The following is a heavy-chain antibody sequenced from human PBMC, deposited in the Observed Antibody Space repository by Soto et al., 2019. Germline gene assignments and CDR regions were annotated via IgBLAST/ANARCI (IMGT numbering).Heavy chain of an antibody. CDR3: AREGAAGLHGYYYCSLDV. CDR1: GFTVSSNY. J-gene: IGHJ6*04. V-gene: IGHV3-66*01. CDR2: IYSGGST. Sequence: EVQLVESGGGLVQPGGSLRLSCAASGFTVSSNYMSWVRQAPGKGLEWVSVIYSGGSTYYADSVKARFNISRDNSKNTLYLQMNSMTAEETAVYYFAREGAAGLHGYYYCSLDVWGKGTTVTVSS. D-gene: IGHD6-13*01.